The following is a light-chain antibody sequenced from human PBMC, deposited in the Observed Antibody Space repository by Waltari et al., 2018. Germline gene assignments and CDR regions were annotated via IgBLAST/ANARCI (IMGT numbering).Light chain of an antibody. CDR1: KLGDKY. CDR3: QAWDSSTPYV. Sequence: SYEQTQPPSVSVSPGQTASITCSGDKLGDKYVCWYQQKPGQSPVLVIYQDTKRPSGIPERFSGSNSGNTATLTISGTQAMDEADYYCQAWDSSTPYVFGPGTKVTVL. V-gene: IGLV3-1*01. J-gene: IGLJ1*01. CDR2: QDT.